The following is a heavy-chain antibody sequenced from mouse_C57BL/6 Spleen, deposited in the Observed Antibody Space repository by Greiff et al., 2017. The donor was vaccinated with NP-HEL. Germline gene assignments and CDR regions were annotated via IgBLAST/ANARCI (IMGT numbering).Heavy chain of an antibody. Sequence: QVQLQQSGAELVRPGASVTLSCKASGYTFTDYEMHWVKQTPVHGLEWIGAIDPETGGTAYNQKFKGKAILTADKSSSTAYMELRSLTSEDSAVYYCTREGGKSWYFDVWGTGTTVTVSS. V-gene: IGHV1-15*01. J-gene: IGHJ1*03. D-gene: IGHD1-1*02. CDR2: IDPETGGT. CDR1: GYTFTDYE. CDR3: TREGGKSWYFDV.